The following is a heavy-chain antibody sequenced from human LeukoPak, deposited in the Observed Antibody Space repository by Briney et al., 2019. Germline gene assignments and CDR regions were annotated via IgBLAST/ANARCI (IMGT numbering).Heavy chain of an antibody. Sequence: ASVKASCKASGFTFISSAMQWVRQARGQRLEWIGWIVVGSSNTNYAQKFRERVTITRDMSTSTAYMELSSLRSEDTAVYYCAAGNYDFWSGYPSGHMDVWGQGTTVTVSS. D-gene: IGHD3-3*01. CDR3: AAGNYDFWSGYPSGHMDV. CDR1: GFTFISSA. CDR2: IVVGSSNT. J-gene: IGHJ6*02. V-gene: IGHV1-58*02.